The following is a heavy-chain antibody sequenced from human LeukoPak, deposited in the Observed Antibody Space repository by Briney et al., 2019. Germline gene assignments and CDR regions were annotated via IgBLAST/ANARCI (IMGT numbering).Heavy chain of an antibody. D-gene: IGHD5-24*01. Sequence: GGSLRLSCAASGFTFNYYAMHWVRLAPGKGLEWVSLVAWDGGGTFFADSVKGRFTVSRDNSKNSLSLYMNSLTTEDTALYYCVRGHGYNLEDYFDNWGQGTLVTVSS. V-gene: IGHV3-43*02. J-gene: IGHJ4*02. CDR1: GFTFNYYA. CDR3: VRGHGYNLEDYFDN. CDR2: VAWDGGGT.